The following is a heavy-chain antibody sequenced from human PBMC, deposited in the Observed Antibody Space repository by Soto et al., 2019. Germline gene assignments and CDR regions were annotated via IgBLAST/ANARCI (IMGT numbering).Heavy chain of an antibody. CDR1: GGSISSYY. CDR2: IYYSGST. D-gene: IGHD6-13*01. J-gene: IGHJ4*02. CDR3: ARLDSSWSRLDY. V-gene: IGHV4-59*08. Sequence: PSETLSLTCTVSGGSISSYYWSWIRQPPGKGLEWIGYIYYSGSTNYNPSPKSRVTISVDTSKNQFSLKLSAVTAADTAVYYCARLDSSWSRLDYWGQGTLVTVSS.